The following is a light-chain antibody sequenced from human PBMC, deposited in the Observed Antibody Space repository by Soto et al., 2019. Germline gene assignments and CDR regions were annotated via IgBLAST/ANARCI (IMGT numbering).Light chain of an antibody. CDR3: QQYSSSSPT. J-gene: IGKJ2*01. Sequence: DIKMTQSPSTLSASVGDRVTITCRASQSISSWLAWYQQKPGKAPKLMIYGASSLESGVPSRFSGSGSVTEFTLTIDSLQPDDFATYYCQQYSSSSPTFGQGNKLEI. V-gene: IGKV1-5*01. CDR1: QSISSW. CDR2: GAS.